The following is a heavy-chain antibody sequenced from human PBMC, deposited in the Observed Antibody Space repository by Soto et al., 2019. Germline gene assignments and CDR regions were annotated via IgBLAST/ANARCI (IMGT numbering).Heavy chain of an antibody. CDR3: AKWTGRYCSGGSFYLDDPFDY. CDR1: GFTFSNYA. CDR2: ISGSAAST. Sequence: EVHLLESGGDLVQPGGSLRLSCAASGFTFSNYAMSWVRQAPGKGLDWVSGISGSAASTFYADSVKGRFTISRDNSKNTLYLQRNSLRAEDTAVYYCAKWTGRYCSGGSFYLDDPFDYWGQGTLVTVSS. D-gene: IGHD2-15*01. V-gene: IGHV3-23*01. J-gene: IGHJ4*02.